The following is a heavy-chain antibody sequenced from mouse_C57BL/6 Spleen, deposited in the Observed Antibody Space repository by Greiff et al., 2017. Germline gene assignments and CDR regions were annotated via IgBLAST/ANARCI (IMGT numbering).Heavy chain of an antibody. CDR2: IYPSDSET. D-gene: IGHD2-3*01. CDR1: GYTFTSSW. CDR3: SRGCYDGYYPFDY. Sequence: VQLQQPGAELVRPGSSVKLSCKASGYTFTSSWMDWVKQRPGQGLEWIGNIYPSDSETHYNQKFKDKATLTVDKSSSTAYMQLSSLTSEDSAVYDCSRGCYDGYYPFDYWGQGTTLTVSS. J-gene: IGHJ2*01. V-gene: IGHV1-61*01.